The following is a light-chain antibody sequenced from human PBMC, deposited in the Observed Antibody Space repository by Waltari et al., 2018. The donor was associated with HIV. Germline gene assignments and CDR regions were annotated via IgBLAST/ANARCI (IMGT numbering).Light chain of an antibody. J-gene: IGKJ1*01. CDR2: AAS. V-gene: IGKV1-39*01. CDR1: HSIQHH. CDR3: QHSRT. Sequence: DIQMTQSPSSVSASVGDRVTITCRTNHSIQHHINWYQHKPGKAPKLLIYAASSLQIGVSSRFGGSGAVTDFTLTISSLQPEEFTTHFCQHSRTFGQGTKVEIK.